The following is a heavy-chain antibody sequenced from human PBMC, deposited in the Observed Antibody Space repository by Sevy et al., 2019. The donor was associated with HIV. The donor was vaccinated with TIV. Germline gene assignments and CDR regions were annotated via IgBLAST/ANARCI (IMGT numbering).Heavy chain of an antibody. V-gene: IGHV3-11*01. CDR3: VRNSLKTSAVHLPYYFDF. J-gene: IGHJ4*02. CDR1: GFTFTDYY. CDR2: ISHSGNTI. D-gene: IGHD3-9*01. Sequence: GGSLRLSCAASGFTFTDYYMSWIRQSPGKGLEWVSYISHSGNTIYYAESVNGRFTISRDNAKNSLFLHMTSLTAEDTAFYYCVRNSLKTSAVHLPYYFDFWGQGTLVTVSS.